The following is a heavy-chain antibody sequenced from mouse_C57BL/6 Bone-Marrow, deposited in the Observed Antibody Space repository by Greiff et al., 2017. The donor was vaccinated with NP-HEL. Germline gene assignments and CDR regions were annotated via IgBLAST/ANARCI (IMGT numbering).Heavy chain of an antibody. V-gene: IGHV5-17*01. CDR3: ARLLDY. Sequence: EVQLVESGGGLVKPGGSLKLSCAASGFTFSDYGMHWVRQAPEKGLEWVAYISRGSSTIYYADTVKGRFTLSRDNAKNTLFLQMTSLRSEDTAMYYCARLLDYWGQGTTLTVSS. CDR2: ISRGSSTI. J-gene: IGHJ2*01. CDR1: GFTFSDYG.